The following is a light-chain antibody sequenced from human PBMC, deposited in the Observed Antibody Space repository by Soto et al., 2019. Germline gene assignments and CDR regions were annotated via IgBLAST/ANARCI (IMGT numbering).Light chain of an antibody. J-gene: IGLJ1*01. CDR1: SGDVGGYDY. CDR3: SSYAGSDNPYV. Sequence: QSVLTQPPSASGPPGQPVTISCTGTSGDVGGYDYVSWYQQHPGKAPKLMIYEVTKRPLGVPDRFSGSKSGNTASLTVSGLQAEDEADYYCSSYAGSDNPYVFGTGTKVTVL. CDR2: EVT. V-gene: IGLV2-8*01.